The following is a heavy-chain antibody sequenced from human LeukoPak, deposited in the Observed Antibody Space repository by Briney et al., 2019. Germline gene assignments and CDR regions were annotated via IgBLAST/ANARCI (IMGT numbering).Heavy chain of an antibody. J-gene: IGHJ4*02. CDR2: ISYDGSNK. CDR3: ARETEEMATIPHFDY. CDR1: GFTFSSYA. V-gene: IGHV3-30-3*01. Sequence: GGSLRLSCAASGFTFSSYAMHWVRQAPGKGLEWVAVISYDGSNKYYADSVKGRFTISRDNSKNTLYLQMNSLRAEDTAVYYCARETEEMATIPHFDYWGQGTLVTVPS. D-gene: IGHD5-24*01.